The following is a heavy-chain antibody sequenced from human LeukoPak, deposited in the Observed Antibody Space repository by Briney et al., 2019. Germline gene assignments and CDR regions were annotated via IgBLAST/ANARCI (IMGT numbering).Heavy chain of an antibody. Sequence: SVKVSCKASGGTFSSYAISWVRQAPGQGLEWMGGIIPIFGTANYAQKFQGRVTITADKSTSTAYMELSSLRSEGTAVYYCARADIVATTSFDYWGQGTLVTVSS. CDR1: GGTFSSYA. J-gene: IGHJ4*02. CDR3: ARADIVATTSFDY. CDR2: IIPIFGTA. V-gene: IGHV1-69*06. D-gene: IGHD5-12*01.